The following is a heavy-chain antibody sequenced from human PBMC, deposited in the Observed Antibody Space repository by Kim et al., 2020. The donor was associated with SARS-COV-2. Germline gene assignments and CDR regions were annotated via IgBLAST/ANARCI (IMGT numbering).Heavy chain of an antibody. Sequence: SETLSLTCAVYGGSFSGYYWSWIRQPPGKGLEWIGEINHSGSTNYNPSLKSRVTISVDTSKNQFSLKLSSVTAADTAVYYCARGVHGSGSYPFDYWGQGTLVTVSS. CDR2: INHSGST. CDR3: ARGVHGSGSYPFDY. J-gene: IGHJ4*02. D-gene: IGHD3-10*01. CDR1: GGSFSGYY. V-gene: IGHV4-34*01.